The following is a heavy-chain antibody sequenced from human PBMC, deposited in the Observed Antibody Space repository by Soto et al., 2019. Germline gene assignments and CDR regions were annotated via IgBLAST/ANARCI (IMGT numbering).Heavy chain of an antibody. J-gene: IGHJ4*02. CDR3: AKDYYDSSGYYPFDY. Sequence: EVQLLESGGGLVQPGGSLRLSCAASGFTFSSYAMSWVRQAPGKGLEWVSVISGSGGSTYYADSVKGRFTISRDNSENTLYLQMNSLRAEDTAVYYCAKDYYDSSGYYPFDYWGQGTLVTVSS. V-gene: IGHV3-23*01. D-gene: IGHD3-22*01. CDR2: ISGSGGST. CDR1: GFTFSSYA.